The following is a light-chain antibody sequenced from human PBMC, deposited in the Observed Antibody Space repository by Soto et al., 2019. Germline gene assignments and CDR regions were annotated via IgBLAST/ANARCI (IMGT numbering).Light chain of an antibody. J-gene: IGKJ1*01. Sequence: DIQMNQSPSSLSASVGDRVTITCRASQGISNYLAWYQQKPGKVPKLLIYAASTLQSGVPSRFSGSGSGTEFTLTISILQPEDVATYYCLKYNSAPWTFGQGTKVEIK. CDR1: QGISNY. CDR3: LKYNSAPWT. CDR2: AAS. V-gene: IGKV1-27*01.